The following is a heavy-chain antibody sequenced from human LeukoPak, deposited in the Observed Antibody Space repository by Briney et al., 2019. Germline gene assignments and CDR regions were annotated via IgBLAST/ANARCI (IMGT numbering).Heavy chain of an antibody. CDR3: ARARYCSSTNCYEHDY. Sequence: LXLXXAAXXFTFXSXXMNWVRXAPGKXLEXXASISSSSRYIYYADSVKGRFTISRDNAKSSLYLQMNSLRADDTAVYYCARARYCSSTNCYEHDYWGQGTLVTVSS. J-gene: IGHJ4*02. CDR2: ISSSSRYI. D-gene: IGHD2-2*01. V-gene: IGHV3-21*01. CDR1: XFTFXSXX.